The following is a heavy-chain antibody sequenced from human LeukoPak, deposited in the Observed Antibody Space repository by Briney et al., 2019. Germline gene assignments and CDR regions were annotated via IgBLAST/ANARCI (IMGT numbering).Heavy chain of an antibody. D-gene: IGHD3-22*01. V-gene: IGHV3-23*01. Sequence: GGSLRLSCAASGFTFSSYAMSWVRPAPGKGLEWVSSISGGGGSTYYTDPVKGRFTISRDNSKNTLYLQMNSLRAEDTALYYCAKDRPNYYESNGDYYRRNGDYWGQGTLVTVSS. J-gene: IGHJ4*02. CDR2: ISGGGGST. CDR3: AKDRPNYYESNGDYYRRNGDY. CDR1: GFTFSSYA.